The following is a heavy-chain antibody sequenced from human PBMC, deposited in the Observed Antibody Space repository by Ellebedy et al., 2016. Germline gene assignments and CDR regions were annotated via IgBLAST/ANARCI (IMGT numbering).Heavy chain of an antibody. CDR1: GFTFSSYA. Sequence: GESLKISXAASGFTFSSYAMSWVRQAPGKGLEWVSAISGSGGSTYYADSVKGRFTISRDNSKNTLYLQMNSLRAEDTAVYYCAKVYGYYGSGSLDYWGQGTLVTVSS. CDR2: ISGSGGST. CDR3: AKVYGYYGSGSLDY. J-gene: IGHJ4*02. D-gene: IGHD3-10*01. V-gene: IGHV3-23*01.